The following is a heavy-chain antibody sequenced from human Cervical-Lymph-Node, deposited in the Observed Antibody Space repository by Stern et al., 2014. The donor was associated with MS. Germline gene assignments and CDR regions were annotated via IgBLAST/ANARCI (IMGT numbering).Heavy chain of an antibody. J-gene: IGHJ4*02. V-gene: IGHV1-69*01. CDR3: ARAAYSTSSYNY. D-gene: IGHD6-6*01. CDR2: IIPIFGTA. CDR1: GGTFNTNV. Sequence: QVQLVQSGAEVKKPGSSVKVSCKASGGTFNTNVISWVRQAPGQGLEWVGGIIPIFGTALYAQKFQGIATITAHETTGAVDMELSSLRSEDTAVYYCARAAYSTSSYNYWGQGTLVIVSS.